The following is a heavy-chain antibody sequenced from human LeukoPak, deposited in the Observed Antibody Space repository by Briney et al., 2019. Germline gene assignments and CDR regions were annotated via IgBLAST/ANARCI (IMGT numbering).Heavy chain of an antibody. CDR2: IYYSGST. J-gene: IGHJ4*02. CDR1: GGSISDYY. Sequence: PSETLSLTCTVSGGSISDYYCSWIRQPLGKGLEWIGYIYYSGSTNYNPSLKSRVTISVDTSKNQFSLKLSSVTAADTAVYYCASVAVAGTQIDYWGQGTLVTVSS. D-gene: IGHD6-19*01. CDR3: ASVAVAGTQIDY. V-gene: IGHV4-59*08.